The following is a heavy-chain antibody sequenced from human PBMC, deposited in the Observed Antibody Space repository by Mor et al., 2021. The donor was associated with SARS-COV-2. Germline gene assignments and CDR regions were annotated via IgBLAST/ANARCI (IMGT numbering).Heavy chain of an antibody. J-gene: IGHJ3*02. Sequence: SSYIYYADSVKGRFTISRDNAKNSLYLQMNSLRAEDTAVYYCARDIRYDSSGYYSSDAFDIWGQGTMVTVSS. D-gene: IGHD3-22*01. CDR3: ARDIRYDSSGYYSSDAFDI. V-gene: IGHV3-21*01. CDR2: SSYI.